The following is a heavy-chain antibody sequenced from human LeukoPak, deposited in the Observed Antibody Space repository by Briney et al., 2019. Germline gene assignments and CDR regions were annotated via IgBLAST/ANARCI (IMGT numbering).Heavy chain of an antibody. J-gene: IGHJ5*02. CDR3: ARGPERYCSSTSCS. V-gene: IGHV4-59*12. CDR1: GDSISSYY. D-gene: IGHD2-2*01. Sequence: PSETLSLTCTVSGDSISSYYWSWIRQPPGKGLEWIGYIYYSGSTNYNPSLKSRVTISVDTSKNQFSLKLSSVTAADTAVYYCARGPERYCSSTSCSWGQGTLVTVSS. CDR2: IYYSGST.